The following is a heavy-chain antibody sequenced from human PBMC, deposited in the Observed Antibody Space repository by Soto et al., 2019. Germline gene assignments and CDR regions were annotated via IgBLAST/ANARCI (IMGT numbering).Heavy chain of an antibody. J-gene: IGHJ6*02. CDR3: TSHEDYYESSGPPRGYYGMDV. CDR2: IRSKANSYAT. V-gene: IGHV3-73*02. CDR1: GFTFSGSA. Sequence: EVQLVESGGGLVQPGGSLKLSCAASGFTFSGSAMHWVRQASGKGLEWVGRIRSKANSYATAYAASVKGRFTISRDDSKNTAYLQMNSLKTEDTAVYYCTSHEDYYESSGPPRGYYGMDVWGQGTTVTVSS. D-gene: IGHD3-22*01.